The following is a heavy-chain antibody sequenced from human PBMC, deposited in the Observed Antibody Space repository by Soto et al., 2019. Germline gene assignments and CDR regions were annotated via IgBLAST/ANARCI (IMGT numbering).Heavy chain of an antibody. CDR3: ARGPELRYFDWLSPYYFDY. CDR1: GYTFTSYG. Sequence: ASVKVSCKASGYTFTSYGISWVRQAPGQGLEWMGWISAYNGNTNYAQKLQGRVTMTTDTSTSTAYMELRSLRSDDTAVYYCARGPELRYFDWLSPYYFDYWGQGTLVTVSS. J-gene: IGHJ4*02. CDR2: ISAYNGNT. V-gene: IGHV1-18*01. D-gene: IGHD3-9*01.